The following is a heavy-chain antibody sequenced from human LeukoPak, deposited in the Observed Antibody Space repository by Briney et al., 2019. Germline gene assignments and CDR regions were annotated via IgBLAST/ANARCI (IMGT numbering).Heavy chain of an antibody. CDR2: ISSSGSTI. CDR3: AREAGDPDY. Sequence: GGSLRLSCAASGFTFSSYEMNWVRQAPGKGLEWVSYISSSGSTIYYTDSVKGRFTISRDNAKNSLYLQMNSLRAEDTAVYYCAREAGDPDYWGQGTLVTVSS. D-gene: IGHD7-27*01. V-gene: IGHV3-48*03. CDR1: GFTFSSYE. J-gene: IGHJ4*02.